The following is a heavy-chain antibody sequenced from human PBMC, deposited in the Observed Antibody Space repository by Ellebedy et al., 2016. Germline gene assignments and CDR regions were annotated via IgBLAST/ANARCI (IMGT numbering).Heavy chain of an antibody. V-gene: IGHV1-69*13. Sequence: SVKVSXXASGGTFSSYAISWVRQAPGQGLEWMGGIIPIFGTANYAQKFQGRVTITADESTSTAYMELSSLRSEDTAVCYCARDLKLGTGGMDVWGQGTTVTVSS. D-gene: IGHD7-27*01. CDR1: GGTFSSYA. CDR2: IIPIFGTA. CDR3: ARDLKLGTGGMDV. J-gene: IGHJ6*02.